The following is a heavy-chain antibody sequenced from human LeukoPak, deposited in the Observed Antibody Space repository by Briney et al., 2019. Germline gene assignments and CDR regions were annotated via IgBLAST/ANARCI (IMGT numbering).Heavy chain of an antibody. D-gene: IGHD2-21*02. CDR3: AKYCGGDCFGNFDY. V-gene: IGHV3-23*01. Sequence: GGSLRLSCAASGFTFSTYAMTWVRQAPGKGLEWVTVIGPGGGDILYADSVKGRFTISRDNSENTLYLQMHSLRAEDTAVYYCAKYCGGDCFGNFDYWGQGTLVTVSS. J-gene: IGHJ4*02. CDR1: GFTFSTYA. CDR2: IGPGGGDI.